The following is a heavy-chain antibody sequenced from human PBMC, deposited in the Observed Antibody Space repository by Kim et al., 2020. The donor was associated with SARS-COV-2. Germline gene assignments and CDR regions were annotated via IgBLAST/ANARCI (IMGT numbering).Heavy chain of an antibody. J-gene: IGHJ4*02. Sequence: GGSLRLSCAASGFTFSSYGMHWVRQAPGKGLEWVAVIWYDGSNKYYADSVKGRFTISRDNSKNTLYLQMNSLRAEDTAVYYCARAHSGSYGTLDYWGQGTLVTVSS. CDR3: ARAHSGSYGTLDY. D-gene: IGHD1-26*01. CDR2: IWYDGSNK. V-gene: IGHV3-33*01. CDR1: GFTFSSYG.